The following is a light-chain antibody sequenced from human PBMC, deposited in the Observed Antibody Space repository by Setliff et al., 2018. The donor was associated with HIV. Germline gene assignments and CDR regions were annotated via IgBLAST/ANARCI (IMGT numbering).Light chain of an antibody. CDR3: CSYAGSHTFV. CDR1: SSDVGGYNY. V-gene: IGLV2-11*01. Sequence: QSVLTQPRSVSGSPGQSVTISCTGTSSDVGGYNYVSWYQHHPDKAPKVMIYDVRKRPSGVPDRFSGSKSGNTASLTISGLQAEDEADYYCCSYAGSHTFVFGIGTKV. J-gene: IGLJ1*01. CDR2: DVR.